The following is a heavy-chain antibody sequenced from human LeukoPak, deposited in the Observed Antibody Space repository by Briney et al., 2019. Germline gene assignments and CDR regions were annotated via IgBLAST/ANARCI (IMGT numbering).Heavy chain of an antibody. J-gene: IGHJ4*02. CDR1: VFTFSNFW. D-gene: IGHD3-16*01. V-gene: IGHV3-33*08. CDR3: ARDWGKGDY. Sequence: GGSLRLSCAASVFTFSNFWMTWVRQAPGKGLEWVSLIWYDGSNKYYADSVKGRFTISRDSSKNTLYLQMNSLRAEDTAMYYCARDWGKGDYWGQGTLVTVSS. CDR2: IWYDGSNK.